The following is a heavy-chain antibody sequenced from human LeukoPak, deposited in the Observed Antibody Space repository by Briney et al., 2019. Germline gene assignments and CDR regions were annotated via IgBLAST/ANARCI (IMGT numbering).Heavy chain of an antibody. Sequence: PSETLSLTCTVSGGSISSGDYYWSWNRQPPGKGLEWIGYIYYSGSTYYNPSLKSRVTISVDTSKNQFSLKLSSVTAADTAVYYCARGGKAAVRFDLWGRGTLVTVSS. CDR1: GGSISSGDYY. D-gene: IGHD2-15*01. V-gene: IGHV4-30-4*01. CDR2: IYYSGST. J-gene: IGHJ2*01. CDR3: ARGGKAAVRFDL.